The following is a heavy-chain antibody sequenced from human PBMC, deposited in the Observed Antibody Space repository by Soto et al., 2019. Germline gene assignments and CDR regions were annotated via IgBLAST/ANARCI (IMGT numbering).Heavy chain of an antibody. J-gene: IGHJ6*02. D-gene: IGHD6-19*01. Sequence: SETLSLTCTVSGGSISSYYWSWIRQPPGKGLEWIGYIYYSGSTNYNPSLKSRVTISVDTSKNQFSLKLSSVTAADTAVYYCARLPGIAVAEYYYYGMDVWGQGTTVTVSS. CDR3: ARLPGIAVAEYYYYGMDV. CDR2: IYYSGST. V-gene: IGHV4-59*08. CDR1: GGSISSYY.